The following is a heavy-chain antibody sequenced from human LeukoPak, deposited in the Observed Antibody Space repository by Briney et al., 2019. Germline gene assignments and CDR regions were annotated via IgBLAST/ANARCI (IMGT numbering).Heavy chain of an antibody. CDR3: ARHPRGYYDILTGYYSPYWFDP. D-gene: IGHD3-9*01. CDR2: IYYSGST. Sequence: SETLSLTCTVSGGSISSSSYYWGWIRQPPGKGLEWIGSIYYSGSTYYNPSLKSRVTISVDTSKNRFSLKLSSVTAADTAVYYCARHPRGYYDILTGYYSPYWFDPWGQGTLVTVSS. CDR1: GGSISSSSYY. J-gene: IGHJ5*02. V-gene: IGHV4-39*01.